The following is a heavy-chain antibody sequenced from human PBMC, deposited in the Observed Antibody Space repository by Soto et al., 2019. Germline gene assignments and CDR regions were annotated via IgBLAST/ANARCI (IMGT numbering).Heavy chain of an antibody. CDR2: IIPIFGTA. V-gene: IGHV1-69*06. D-gene: IGHD3-22*01. J-gene: IGHJ1*01. CDR3: ATPENSSGYREYFQH. CDR1: GGTFSSYA. Sequence: QVQLVQSGAEVKKPGSSVKVSCKASGGTFSSYAISWVRQAPGQGLEWMGGIIPIFGTANYAQKFQGRVTITADKSMSTAYMELSSLRSEDTAVYYCATPENSSGYREYFQHWGQGTLVTVSS.